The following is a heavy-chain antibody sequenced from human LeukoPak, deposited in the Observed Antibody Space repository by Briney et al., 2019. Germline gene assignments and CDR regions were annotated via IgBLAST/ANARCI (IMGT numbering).Heavy chain of an antibody. CDR2: ISGSGDRI. D-gene: IGHD3-16*01. Sequence: GGSLRLSCAASGFTFNDYYMSWIRQAPGEGLEWISYISGSGDRIYYADSVKGRFTISRDNSKNTLYLQMNSLRAEDTAVYYCARTQLWRGILDYWGQGTLVTVSS. J-gene: IGHJ4*02. V-gene: IGHV3-11*01. CDR1: GFTFNDYY. CDR3: ARTQLWRGILDY.